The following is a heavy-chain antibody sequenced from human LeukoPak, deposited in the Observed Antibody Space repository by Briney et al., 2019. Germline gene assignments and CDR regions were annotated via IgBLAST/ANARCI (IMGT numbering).Heavy chain of an antibody. CDR1: GFTFSSYG. J-gene: IGHJ4*02. CDR3: AKGISSGYFDY. Sequence: GGSLRLSCAAPGFTFSSYGMHWVRQAPGKGLEWVAVISYDGSIEYYADSVKGRFSISGDNSKNTLYLQMNSLRAEDTALYYCAKGISSGYFDYWGQGTLVTVSS. V-gene: IGHV3-30*18. CDR2: ISYDGSIE. D-gene: IGHD3-22*01.